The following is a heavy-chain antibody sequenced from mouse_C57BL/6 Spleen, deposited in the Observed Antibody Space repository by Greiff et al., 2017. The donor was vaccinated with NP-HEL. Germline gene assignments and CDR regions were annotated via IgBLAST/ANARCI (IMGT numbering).Heavy chain of an antibody. CDR2: IDPETGGT. CDR3: TRGVHWLYGSSYGYFDV. D-gene: IGHD1-1*01. Sequence: QVQLQQSGAELVRPGASVTLSCKASGYTFTDYEMHWVKQTPVHGLEWIGAIDPETGGTAYNQKFKGKAILTADKSSSTAYMELRSLTSEDSAVYYSTRGVHWLYGSSYGYFDVWGTGTTVTVSS. CDR1: GYTFTDYE. J-gene: IGHJ1*03. V-gene: IGHV1-15*01.